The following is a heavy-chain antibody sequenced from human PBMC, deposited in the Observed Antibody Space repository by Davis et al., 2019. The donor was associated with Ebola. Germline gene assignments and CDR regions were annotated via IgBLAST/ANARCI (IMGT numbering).Heavy chain of an antibody. J-gene: IGHJ4*02. V-gene: IGHV2-5*02. CDR1: GFSLSTSGMG. Sequence: SGPTLVKPTQTLTLTCTFSGFSLSTSGMGVGWIRQPPGKALECLGFIFWADDRRYSPSLKSRLTITQDTSKNQGVLTMTNMDPADTATYYCTRLAYTNGWFYFDSWGQGSLVTVSS. D-gene: IGHD2-8*01. CDR2: IFWADDR. CDR3: TRLAYTNGWFYFDS.